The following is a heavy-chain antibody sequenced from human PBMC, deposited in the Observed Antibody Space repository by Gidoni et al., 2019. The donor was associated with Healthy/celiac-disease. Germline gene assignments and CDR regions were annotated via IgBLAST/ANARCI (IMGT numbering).Heavy chain of an antibody. CDR3: ARDSIAAAGTDY. CDR1: GFTFSSYS. Sequence: EVQLVESGGGLVKPGGSLRLSCAASGFTFSSYSMNWVRQAPGKGLEWVSYISSSSSYIYYADSVKGRFTISRDNAKNSLYLQMNSLRAEDTAVYYCARDSIAAAGTDYWGQGTLVTVSS. J-gene: IGHJ4*02. V-gene: IGHV3-21*01. CDR2: ISSSSSYI. D-gene: IGHD6-13*01.